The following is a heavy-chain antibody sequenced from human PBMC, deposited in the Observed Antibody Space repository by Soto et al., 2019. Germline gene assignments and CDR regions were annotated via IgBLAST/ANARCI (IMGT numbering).Heavy chain of an antibody. CDR2: VSYDGSRQ. J-gene: IGHJ4*02. CDR1: GFTFSSYA. D-gene: IGHD6-19*01. Sequence: GGSLRLSCAASGFTFSSYAVHWVRQAPGKGLEWVAVVSYDGSRQYYADPVKGRFTVSRDNSNSTLYLKMDILRAEDTAVYYCARDYPPIGVAGATQLNYWGQGTLVTVSS. CDR3: ARDYPPIGVAGATQLNY. V-gene: IGHV3-30-3*01.